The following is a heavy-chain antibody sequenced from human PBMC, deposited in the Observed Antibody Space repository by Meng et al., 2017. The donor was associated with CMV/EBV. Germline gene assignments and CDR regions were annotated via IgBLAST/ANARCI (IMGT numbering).Heavy chain of an antibody. CDR3: ASSLTYPDY. J-gene: IGHJ4*02. CDR2: INHSGST. D-gene: IGHD2-15*01. CDR1: GGSFSGYY. Sequence: GQHQQWGAGLFKPSEPLSLTCAFYGGSFSGYYWSWIRQPPGKGLEWIGEINHSGSTNYNPSLKSRVTISVDTSKNQFSLKLSSVTAADTAVYYCASSLTYPDYWGQGTLVTVSS. V-gene: IGHV4-34*01.